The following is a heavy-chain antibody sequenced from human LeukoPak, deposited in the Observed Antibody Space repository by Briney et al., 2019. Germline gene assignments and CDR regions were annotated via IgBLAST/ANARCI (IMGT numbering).Heavy chain of an antibody. J-gene: IGHJ4*02. CDR3: ANPPFRTTVTTYFDY. V-gene: IGHV3-23*01. D-gene: IGHD4-17*01. CDR1: GFTFSSYA. CDR2: ISGSGGST. Sequence: PGGSLRLSCAASGFTFSSYAMSWVRQAPGKGLEWVSAISGSGGSTYYADSVKGRFTISRDNSKNTLYLQMNSLRAEDTAVYYCANPPFRTTVTTYFDYWGQGTLVTVSS.